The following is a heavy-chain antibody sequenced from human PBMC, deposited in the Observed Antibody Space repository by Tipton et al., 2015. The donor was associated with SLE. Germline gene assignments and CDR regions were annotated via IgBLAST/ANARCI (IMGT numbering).Heavy chain of an antibody. CDR2: IKQDGSEK. CDR1: GFTFSTYW. J-gene: IGHJ6*02. D-gene: IGHD2-2*01. CDR3: AKRYCTSTSCSPFYYYGMDV. Sequence: SLRLSCAASGFTFSTYWMSWVRQAPGKGLEWVANIKQDGSEKYYVDSVKGRFTISRDNSKNTLSLQMNGLRAEDTAVYYCAKRYCTSTSCSPFYYYGMDVWGQGTTVTVSS. V-gene: IGHV3-7*01.